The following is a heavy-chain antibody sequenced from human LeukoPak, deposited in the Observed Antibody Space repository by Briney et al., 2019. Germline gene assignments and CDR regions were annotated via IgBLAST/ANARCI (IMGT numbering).Heavy chain of an antibody. CDR2: IKQDGSER. J-gene: IGHJ4*02. CDR3: ARGGSRHPSPEDY. CDR1: GFTFSSYW. Sequence: GGSLRLSCAVSGFTFSSYWMSWVRQAPGKGLAWVANIKQDGSERYFVDSVKGRFTISRDNAKNSLYLQMNSLRAEDTAVYYCARGGSRHPSPEDYWGQGTLVTVSS. V-gene: IGHV3-7*03. D-gene: IGHD1-1*01.